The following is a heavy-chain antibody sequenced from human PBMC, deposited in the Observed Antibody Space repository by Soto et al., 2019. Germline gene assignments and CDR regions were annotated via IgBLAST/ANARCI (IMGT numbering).Heavy chain of an antibody. CDR2: IYYSGST. CDR3: ARQGEYSYGG. D-gene: IGHD5-18*01. J-gene: IGHJ4*02. Sequence: SETLSLTCPVAGVYLSSRSYYWSWLSQPPGKGLEWIGSIYYSGSTYYNPSLKSRVTISVDTSKNQFSLKLSSVTAADTAVYYCARQGEYSYGGWGQGTLVTVSS. V-gene: IGHV4-39*01. CDR1: GVYLSSRSYY.